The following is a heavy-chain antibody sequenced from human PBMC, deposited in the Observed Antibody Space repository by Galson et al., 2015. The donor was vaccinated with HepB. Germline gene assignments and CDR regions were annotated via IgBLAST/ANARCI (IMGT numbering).Heavy chain of an antibody. V-gene: IGHV3-11*01. CDR2: ISSSGSTI. Sequence: SLRLSCAASGFTFSDYYMSWIRQAPGKGLEWVSYISSSGSTIYYADSVKGRFTISRDNAKNSLYLQMNSLRAEDTAVYYCARVRMTTVTSYYFDYWGPGTLVPVSS. D-gene: IGHD4-17*01. CDR1: GFTFSDYY. J-gene: IGHJ4*02. CDR3: ARVRMTTVTSYYFDY.